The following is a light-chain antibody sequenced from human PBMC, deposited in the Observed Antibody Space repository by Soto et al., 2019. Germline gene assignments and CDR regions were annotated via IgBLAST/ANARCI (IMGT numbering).Light chain of an antibody. Sequence: DIVMTQSPDSLAVSLGERATINCKSSQSVLYSSNNKNYLAWYQQKPGQPPKLLIYWASTRESGVPDRFSGSGSGTDVTLTIRSLQAEDVAVYYCQQYYNPPPNFGQGTKVEIK. CDR3: QQYYNPPPN. J-gene: IGKJ1*01. CDR2: WAS. V-gene: IGKV4-1*01. CDR1: QSVLYSSNNKNY.